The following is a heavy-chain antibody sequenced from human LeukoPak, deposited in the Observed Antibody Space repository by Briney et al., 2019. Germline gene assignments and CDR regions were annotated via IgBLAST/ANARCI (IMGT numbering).Heavy chain of an antibody. CDR3: ASVGGYDSSGYRDY. D-gene: IGHD3-22*01. J-gene: IGHJ4*02. CDR2: IYPGDSDT. V-gene: IGHV5-51*01. CDR1: GYSFTTYW. Sequence: RGESLKISCKGSGYSFTTYWIAWVRQMPGKGLEWMGFIYPGDSDTRYSPSFQGQVTISADKSISTAYLQWSSLKASDTAMYYCASVGGYDSSGYRDYWGQGTLVTVSS.